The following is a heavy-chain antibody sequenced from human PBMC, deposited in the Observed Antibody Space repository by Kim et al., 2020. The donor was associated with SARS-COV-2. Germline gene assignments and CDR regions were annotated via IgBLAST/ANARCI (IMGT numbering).Heavy chain of an antibody. CDR1: GFTFSSYA. CDR2: ISGSGGST. J-gene: IGHJ6*02. D-gene: IGHD3-10*01. Sequence: GGSLRLSCAASGFTFSSYAMSWVRQAPGKGLEWVSAISGSGGSTYYADSVKGRFTISRDNSKNTLYRQMNSLRAEDTAVYYCAKVSGYYGSGSYYNVARGMDVWGQGTTVTVSS. V-gene: IGHV3-23*01. CDR3: AKVSGYYGSGSYYNVARGMDV.